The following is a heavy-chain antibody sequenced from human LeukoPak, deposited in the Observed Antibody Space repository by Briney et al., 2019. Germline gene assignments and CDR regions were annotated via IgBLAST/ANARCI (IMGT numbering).Heavy chain of an antibody. J-gene: IGHJ5*02. V-gene: IGHV3-11*01. D-gene: IGHD3-9*01. CDR1: GFTFSDYD. CDR3: ARGPYYDILTGYSNWFDP. Sequence: GGSLRLSCAASGFTFSDYDMSWIRQAPGKGLEWVSYISSSGSTIYYADSVKGRFTISRDNAKNSLYLQMNSLRAEDTAVYYCARGPYYDILTGYSNWFDPWGQGTLVTVSS. CDR2: ISSSGSTI.